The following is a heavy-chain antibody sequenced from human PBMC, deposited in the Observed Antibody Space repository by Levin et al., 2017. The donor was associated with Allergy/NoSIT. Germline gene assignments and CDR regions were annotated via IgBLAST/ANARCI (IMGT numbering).Heavy chain of an antibody. D-gene: IGHD2-2*01. CDR1: RFSVSRSY. CDR3: AGNLPFDP. V-gene: IGHV3-66*01. Sequence: GESLKISCAASRFSVSRSYMSWVRQAPGKGLEWVSVIYTGGTTYYADSVKGRFTISRDSSKNTVYLQMNSLRDEDTAIYYCAGNLPFDPWGQGTLVTVSS. CDR2: IYTGGTT. J-gene: IGHJ5*02.